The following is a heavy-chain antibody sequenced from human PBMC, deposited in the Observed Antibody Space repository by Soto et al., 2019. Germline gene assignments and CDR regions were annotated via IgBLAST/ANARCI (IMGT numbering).Heavy chain of an antibody. D-gene: IGHD4-17*01. V-gene: IGHV4-30-2*02. CDR2: IYHSGST. Sequence: SETLSLTCAVSGGSISSGGYSWSWIRQPPGKGLEWIGYIYHSGSTYYNPSLKNRVTISVDTSKNQFSLKLSSVTAAVTAVYYCAADVGGYIYGLARHWGPGTLVTVSS. CDR3: AADVGGYIYGLARH. J-gene: IGHJ4*02. CDR1: GGSISSGGYS.